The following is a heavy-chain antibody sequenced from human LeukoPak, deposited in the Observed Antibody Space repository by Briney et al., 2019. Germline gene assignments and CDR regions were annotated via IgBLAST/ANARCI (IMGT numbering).Heavy chain of an antibody. Sequence: GGSLRLSCAASGFTFDDYAMHWVRQAPGKGLEWVSGISWNSGSIGCADSVKGRFTISRDNAKNSLYLQMNSLRAEDTALYYCAKDYTGPMDVWGQGTTVTVSS. V-gene: IGHV3-9*01. CDR1: GFTFDDYA. CDR3: AKDYTGPMDV. D-gene: IGHD4-11*01. J-gene: IGHJ6*02. CDR2: ISWNSGSI.